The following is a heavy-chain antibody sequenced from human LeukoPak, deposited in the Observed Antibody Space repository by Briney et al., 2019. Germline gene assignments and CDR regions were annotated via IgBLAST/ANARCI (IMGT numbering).Heavy chain of an antibody. J-gene: IGHJ4*02. CDR1: GFTFSSYG. CDR3: VRSLGSGWYDY. CDR2: IWYDGSNK. V-gene: IGHV3-33*01. Sequence: GGSLRLSCAASGFTFSSYGMHWVRQAPGKGLEWVAVIWYDGSNKYYADSAKGRFTISRDNSKNTLYLQMNSLRAEDTAVYYCVRSLGSGWYDYWGQGTLVTVSS. D-gene: IGHD6-19*01.